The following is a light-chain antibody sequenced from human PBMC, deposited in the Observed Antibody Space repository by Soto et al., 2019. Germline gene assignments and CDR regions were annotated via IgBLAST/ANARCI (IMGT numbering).Light chain of an antibody. Sequence: QSVLTQPPSVSGAPGQRVTISCTGSRSDIGAGYRVRWYQQVPGAAPKLLIYDNTNRPSGVSARFSASRSGTSASLAITGLQAEDGADYYCQSYDNSLSAVVFGGGTKVTVL. CDR2: DNT. V-gene: IGLV1-40*01. J-gene: IGLJ2*01. CDR1: RSDIGAGYR. CDR3: QSYDNSLSAVV.